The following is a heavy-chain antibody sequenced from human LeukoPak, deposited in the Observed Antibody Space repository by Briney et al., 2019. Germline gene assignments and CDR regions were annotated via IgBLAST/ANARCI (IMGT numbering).Heavy chain of an antibody. J-gene: IGHJ4*02. CDR2: ISTSGGST. CDR1: GGSFSGYY. D-gene: IGHD1-26*01. V-gene: IGHV3-23*01. CDR3: AKEPYSGSQLLDY. Sequence: ETLSLTCAVYGGSFSGYYWSWVRQAPGKGLEWVSAISTSGGSTYYADSVKGRFTISRDNSKNTLYLQMNSLRAEDTAVYYCAKEPYSGSQLLDYWGQGTLVTVSS.